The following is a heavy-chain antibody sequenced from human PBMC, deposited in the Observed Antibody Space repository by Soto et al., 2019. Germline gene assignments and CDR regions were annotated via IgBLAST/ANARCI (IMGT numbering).Heavy chain of an antibody. CDR2: IYTGGYT. J-gene: IGHJ4*02. CDR1: GFTVSGNY. D-gene: IGHD3-10*01. Sequence: EVQLVESGGGLIQPGGSLRLSCAASGFTVSGNYMSWVRQAPGKGLEWVSVIYTGGYTFYADSVKGRFTISRDNSKKTLYLQMSSLRADDSAVYFCARGSKDSYPGSRIFDFWGRGTLVTVSS. CDR3: ARGSKDSYPGSRIFDF. V-gene: IGHV3-53*01.